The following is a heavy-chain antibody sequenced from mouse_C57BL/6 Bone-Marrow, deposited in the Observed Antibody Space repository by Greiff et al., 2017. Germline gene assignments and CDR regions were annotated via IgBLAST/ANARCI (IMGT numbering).Heavy chain of an antibody. CDR1: GFTFSDYG. J-gene: IGHJ4*01. V-gene: IGHV5-17*01. Sequence: EVKLEESGGGLVKPGGSLKLSCAASGFTFSDYGMHWVRQAPEKGLEWVAYISSGSSTIYYADTVKGRFTISRDNAKNTLFLQMTSLRSEDTAMYYCARNGSNTTVVADYAMDYWGQGTSVTVSS. D-gene: IGHD1-1*01. CDR3: ARNGSNTTVVADYAMDY. CDR2: ISSGSSTI.